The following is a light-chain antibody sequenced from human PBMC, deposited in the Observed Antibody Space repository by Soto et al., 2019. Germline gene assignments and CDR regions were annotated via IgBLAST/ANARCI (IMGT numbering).Light chain of an antibody. Sequence: SALTQPASVSGSPGQSIAISCTGTSRDVGAYDYVSWYQQHPDKAPKLMIYEVSNRPSGVSNRFSGSKSVNTATLTISGLQAEDEAAYYCSSYTSSSTRVFGTG. CDR2: EVS. J-gene: IGLJ1*01. CDR1: SRDVGAYDY. CDR3: SSYTSSSTRV. V-gene: IGLV2-14*03.